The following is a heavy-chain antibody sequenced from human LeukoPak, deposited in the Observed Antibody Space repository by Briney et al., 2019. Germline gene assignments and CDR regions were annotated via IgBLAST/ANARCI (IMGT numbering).Heavy chain of an antibody. CDR1: GGSFSSHPYY. V-gene: IGHV4-61*02. CDR2: IYTSGST. CDR3: ANSIDFDYGDYYFDY. D-gene: IGHD4-17*01. J-gene: IGHJ4*02. Sequence: PSETLSLTCTVSGGSFSSHPYYWSWIRQPAGKGLEWIGRIYTSGSTDYNPSLKSRVTISLDTSQNQFSLTLTSVTAADTAVYYCANSIDFDYGDYYFDYWGQGALVTISS.